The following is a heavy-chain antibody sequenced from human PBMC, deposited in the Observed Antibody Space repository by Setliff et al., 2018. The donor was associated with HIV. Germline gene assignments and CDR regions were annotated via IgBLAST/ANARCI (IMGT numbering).Heavy chain of an antibody. Sequence: SETLSLTCTVSGYSISSGDYWGWIRQPPGKGLEWIGSIYHSGSTYYNPSLKSRATIAVDTSKNQFSLKLSSVTAADTAVYYCARDPGDYDYVWGTKRGWFDPWGQGTLVTVSS. J-gene: IGHJ5*02. V-gene: IGHV4-38-2*02. CDR1: GYSISSGDY. D-gene: IGHD3-16*01. CDR2: IYHSGST. CDR3: ARDPGDYDYVWGTKRGWFDP.